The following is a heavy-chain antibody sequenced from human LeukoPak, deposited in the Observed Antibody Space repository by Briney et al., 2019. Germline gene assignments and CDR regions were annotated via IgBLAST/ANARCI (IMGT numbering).Heavy chain of an antibody. CDR3: ARDYGDYVDMAFDI. J-gene: IGHJ3*02. D-gene: IGHD4-17*01. CDR1: GFTFSSYW. CDR2: INSDGSST. Sequence: HPGGSLRLSCAASGFTFSSYWMHWVRQAPGKGLVWVSRINSDGSSTSYADSVKGRFTISRYNAKNTLYLQMNSLRAEDTAVYYCARDYGDYVDMAFDIWGQGTMVTVSS. V-gene: IGHV3-74*01.